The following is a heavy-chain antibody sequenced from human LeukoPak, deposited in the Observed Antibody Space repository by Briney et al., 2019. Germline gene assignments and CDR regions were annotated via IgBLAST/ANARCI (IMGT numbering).Heavy chain of an antibody. V-gene: IGHV1-2*02. Sequence: ASVKVSCKASGYTFTDCYVHWVRQAPGQGLEWMGWINPNSGGTNYAQKFQGRVTMTRDTSSSTAYMELSRLKFDDTAFYYCGRHLYNGAYSLEMAWGQGTLVTVSS. D-gene: IGHD2-21*01. CDR3: GRHLYNGAYSLEMA. CDR2: INPNSGGT. CDR1: GYTFTDCY. J-gene: IGHJ5*02.